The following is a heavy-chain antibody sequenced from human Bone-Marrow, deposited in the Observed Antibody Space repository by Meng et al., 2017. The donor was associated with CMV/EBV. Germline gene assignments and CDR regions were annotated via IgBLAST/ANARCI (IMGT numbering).Heavy chain of an antibody. V-gene: IGHV1-69*05. CDR2: IIPIFGTA. CDR3: ARGEVGLSTTGMDV. Sequence: SGGTFSSYAISWVRQAPGQGLEWMGGIIPIFGTANYAQKFQGRVTITTDESTSTAYMELSSLRSEDTAVYYCARGEVGLSTTGMDVWGQGTTVTVSS. CDR1: GGTFSSYA. J-gene: IGHJ6*02. D-gene: IGHD1-26*01.